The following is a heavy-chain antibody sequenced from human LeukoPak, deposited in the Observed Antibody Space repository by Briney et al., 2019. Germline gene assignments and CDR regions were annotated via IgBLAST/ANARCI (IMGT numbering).Heavy chain of an antibody. Sequence: GGSLRLSCAASGFTFSSYAMSWVRQAPGKGLEWVSAISGSGGSTYYADSVKGRFTISRDSSKNSLYLQMNSLRTEDTALYYCAKGGFGPYYYDSSGYYPCDYWGQGTLVTVSS. CDR3: AKGGFGPYYYDSSGYYPCDY. CDR2: ISGSGGST. J-gene: IGHJ4*02. CDR1: GFTFSSYA. D-gene: IGHD3-22*01. V-gene: IGHV3-23*01.